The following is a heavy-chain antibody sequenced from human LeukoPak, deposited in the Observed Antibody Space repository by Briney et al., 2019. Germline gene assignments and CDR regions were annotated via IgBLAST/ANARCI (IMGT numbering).Heavy chain of an antibody. CDR1: GFTFSGAA. V-gene: IGHV3-73*01. CDR3: ARVPHGYSYGIFDY. Sequence: PGGSLRLSCAASGFTFSGAAMHWVRQASGKGLERVGHIRSKANSYATAYAASVKGRFTISRDDSKNTAYLQMTGLKTEDTAVYYCARVPHGYSYGIFDYWGQGTLVTVSS. D-gene: IGHD5-18*01. J-gene: IGHJ4*02. CDR2: IRSKANSYAT.